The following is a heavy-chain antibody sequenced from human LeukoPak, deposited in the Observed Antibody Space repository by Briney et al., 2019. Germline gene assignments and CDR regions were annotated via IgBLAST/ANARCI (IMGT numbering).Heavy chain of an antibody. J-gene: IGHJ6*03. V-gene: IGHV4-4*07. Sequence: SETLSLTCTVSGGSISSYYWSWIRQPAGKGLEWIGRIYTSGSTNYNPSLKSRVTISVDKSKNQFSLKLSSVTAADTAVYYCARILHSSGWYHHYYMDVWGKGTTVTVSS. CDR3: ARILHSSGWYHHYYMDV. CDR1: GGSISSYY. CDR2: IYTSGST. D-gene: IGHD6-25*01.